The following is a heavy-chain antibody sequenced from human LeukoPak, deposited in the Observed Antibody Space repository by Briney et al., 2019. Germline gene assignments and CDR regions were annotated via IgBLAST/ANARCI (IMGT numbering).Heavy chain of an antibody. J-gene: IGHJ4*02. V-gene: IGHV1-2*02. CDR1: GYTFTGYY. CDR3: ARGRGGIDHY. CDR2: INPNSGGT. D-gene: IGHD2-15*01. Sequence: ASVKVSCKASGYTFTGYYMHWVRQAPGQGREWMGWINPNSGGTNYAQRFQGRVTMTRDTSISTAYMELSRLRSDETAVYYCARGRGGIDHYWGQGPRVTVSS.